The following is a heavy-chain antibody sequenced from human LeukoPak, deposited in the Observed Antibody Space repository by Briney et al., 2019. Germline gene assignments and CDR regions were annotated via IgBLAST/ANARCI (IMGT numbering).Heavy chain of an antibody. V-gene: IGHV3-33*01. CDR3: ARDEPGVLWFGELLSAIDY. CDR2: IWYDGSNR. Sequence: GGSLRLSCAASGFTFSSYGMHGVRQAPGKGLERVAVIWYDGSNRYYADSVKGRFTISRDNSKNTLYLQMNSLRAEDTAVYYCARDEPGVLWFGELLSAIDYWGQGTLVTVSS. D-gene: IGHD3-10*01. CDR1: GFTFSSYG. J-gene: IGHJ4*02.